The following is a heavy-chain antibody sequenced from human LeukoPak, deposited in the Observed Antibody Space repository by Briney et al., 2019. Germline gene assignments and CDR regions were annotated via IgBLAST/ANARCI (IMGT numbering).Heavy chain of an antibody. Sequence: GGSLRLSCAASGFTFSSHAMSWVRQAPGKGLERVSSISGSGGATYYADSVKGRFTISRDNSKNTLHLQMNSLRAEDTAVYYCAKQVGLGPNFDYWGQGTLVTVSS. CDR1: GFTFSSHA. J-gene: IGHJ4*02. V-gene: IGHV3-23*01. CDR2: ISGSGGAT. CDR3: AKQVGLGPNFDY. D-gene: IGHD3-16*01.